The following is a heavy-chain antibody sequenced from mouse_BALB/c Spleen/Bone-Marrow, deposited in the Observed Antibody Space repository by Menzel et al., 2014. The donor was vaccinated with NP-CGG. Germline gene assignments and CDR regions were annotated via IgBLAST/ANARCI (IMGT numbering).Heavy chain of an antibody. CDR1: GVNIKDTY. J-gene: IGHJ2*01. D-gene: IGHD1-1*01. CDR3: SRYSYGSRGYYFDY. V-gene: IGHV14-3*02. Sequence: VQLQQSGAELVKPGASVKLSCTASGVNIKDTYMHWVKQRPEQGLEWIGRIDPSNGNTKYDPKFQGKATITVDTSSNTACPHLSSLTSEDTAVYSCSRYSYGSRGYYFDYWGQGTTLTVSS. CDR2: IDPSNGNT.